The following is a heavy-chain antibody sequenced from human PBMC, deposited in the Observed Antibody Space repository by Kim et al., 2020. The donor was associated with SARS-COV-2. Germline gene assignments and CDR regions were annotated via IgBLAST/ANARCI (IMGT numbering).Heavy chain of an antibody. CDR1: GFTFSSYG. J-gene: IGHJ5*02. CDR3: ARAFEWELSS. V-gene: IGHV3-33*01. CDR2: IWYDGSNK. D-gene: IGHD1-26*01. Sequence: GGSLRLSCAASGFTFSSYGMHRVRQAPGKGLEWVAAIWYDGSNKYYADSVKGRFTISRDNSKNTLYLQMNSLRAEDTAVYYCARAFEWELSSWGQGTLVTVSS.